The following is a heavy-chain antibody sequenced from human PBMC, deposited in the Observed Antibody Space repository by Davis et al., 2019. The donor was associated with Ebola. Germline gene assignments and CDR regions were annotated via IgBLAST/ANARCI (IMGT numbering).Heavy chain of an antibody. V-gene: IGHV3-23*01. J-gene: IGHJ3*01. Sequence: GGSLRLSCAASGFIFRNYVMSCVRQAPGKGLEWVSTLGTSADTYYADSVKGRFTISRDNSRNTLYLQMNGLRVENTAIYYCAKDTSNIWFDVWGQGTMVTVSS. CDR2: LGTSADT. D-gene: IGHD1-26*01. CDR3: AKDTSNIWFDV. CDR1: GFIFRNYV.